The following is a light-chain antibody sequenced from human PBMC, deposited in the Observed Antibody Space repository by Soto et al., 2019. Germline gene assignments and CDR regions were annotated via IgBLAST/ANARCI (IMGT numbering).Light chain of an antibody. CDR1: SSDVGGYNY. CDR2: EVN. J-gene: IGLJ1*01. Sequence: QSPLTQPPSSSGSPGQSVAISCTGTSSDVGGYNYVSWYQQHPGKAPKLMIYEVNKRPSGVPDRFSGSKSGNTASLTVSGLQAEDEADYYCSSYAGSSNVFGTGTKVNVL. CDR3: SSYAGSSNV. V-gene: IGLV2-8*01.